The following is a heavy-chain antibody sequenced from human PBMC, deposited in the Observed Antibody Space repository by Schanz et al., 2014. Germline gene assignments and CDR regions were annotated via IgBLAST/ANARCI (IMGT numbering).Heavy chain of an antibody. CDR1: GFTFTDYY. V-gene: IGHV3-11*06. D-gene: IGHD2-2*01. CDR3: AKERVPDSMNYYGMDV. CDR2: ISHNTFYT. Sequence: QVQLVESGGGLVKPGGSLRLSCAASGFTFTDYYISWIRQAPGMGLEWVSYISHNTFYTDYADSVKGRFTISRDNAKSSLYLQLNSLRAEDTAVYYCAKERVPDSMNYYGMDVWGQGTTVTVAS. J-gene: IGHJ6*02.